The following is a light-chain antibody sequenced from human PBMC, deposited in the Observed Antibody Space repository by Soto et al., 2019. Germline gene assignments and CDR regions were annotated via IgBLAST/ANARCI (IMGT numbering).Light chain of an antibody. Sequence: EIVLTQSPATLSLSPGERATLSCRASQTVSSFLAWYQQKPGQAPRLLIYDASNRAPGIAARFGGRGSGTDITLPISSLEPEDFAVYYCQQRGDFGGGTRVEIK. V-gene: IGKV3-11*01. CDR2: DAS. CDR3: QQRGD. J-gene: IGKJ4*01. CDR1: QTVSSF.